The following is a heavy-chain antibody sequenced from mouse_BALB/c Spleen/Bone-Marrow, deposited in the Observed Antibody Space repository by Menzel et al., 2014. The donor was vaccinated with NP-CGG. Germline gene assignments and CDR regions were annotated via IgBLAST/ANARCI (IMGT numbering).Heavy chain of an antibody. CDR2: ISSGGSYT. V-gene: IGHV5-9-3*01. CDR1: GFTFSSYA. Sequence: EVQLVESGGGLVKPGGSLKLSCAASGFTFSSYAMSWVRQTPEKRLEWVATISSGGSYTYYPDSVKGRFTISRDNAKNTLYLQMSSLRSEDTAMYYCARHETTVVATDAMDYWGQGTSVTVSS. CDR3: ARHETTVVATDAMDY. J-gene: IGHJ4*01. D-gene: IGHD1-1*01.